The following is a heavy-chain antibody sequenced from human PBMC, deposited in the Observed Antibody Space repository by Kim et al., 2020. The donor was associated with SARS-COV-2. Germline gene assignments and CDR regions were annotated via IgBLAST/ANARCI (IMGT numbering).Heavy chain of an antibody. J-gene: IGHJ4*02. D-gene: IGHD5-18*01. V-gene: IGHV3-49*04. Sequence: GGSLRLSCTASGFTFGDYAMSWVRQAPGKGLEWVGFIRSKAYGGTTEYAASVKDRFSISRDDSKSIAYLQMNSLKTEDTAVYYCTSDNSYGYWGQGTLVTVSS. CDR1: GFTFGDYA. CDR2: IRSKAYGGTT. CDR3: TSDNSYGY.